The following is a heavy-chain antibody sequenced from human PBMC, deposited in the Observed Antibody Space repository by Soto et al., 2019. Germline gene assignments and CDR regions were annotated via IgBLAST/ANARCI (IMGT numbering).Heavy chain of an antibody. D-gene: IGHD6-13*01. Sequence: GGSLRLSGAASGFTFSSYSMNWVRQAPGKGLEWVSYISSSSSTIYYADSVKGRFTISRDNAKNSLYLQMNSLRAEDTAVYYCASDIAERRDYYYYMDVWGKGTTVTVSS. J-gene: IGHJ6*03. CDR1: GFTFSSYS. CDR2: ISSSSSTI. CDR3: ASDIAERRDYYYYMDV. V-gene: IGHV3-48*01.